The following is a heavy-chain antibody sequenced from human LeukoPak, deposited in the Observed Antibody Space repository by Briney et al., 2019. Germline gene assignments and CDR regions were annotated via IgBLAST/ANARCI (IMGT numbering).Heavy chain of an antibody. Sequence: GGSLRLSCVGTGFTFSSYWTSWVRQAPGKGLEWVANIRQDGSEEYYVDSVKGRFTISRDNAKNSLFLQMTSLRAEDTAVYFCARDREIWLPHNWFDPWGQGTLVTVSS. CDR3: ARDREIWLPHNWFDP. J-gene: IGHJ5*02. CDR2: IRQDGSEE. CDR1: GFTFSSYW. V-gene: IGHV3-7*01. D-gene: IGHD5-24*01.